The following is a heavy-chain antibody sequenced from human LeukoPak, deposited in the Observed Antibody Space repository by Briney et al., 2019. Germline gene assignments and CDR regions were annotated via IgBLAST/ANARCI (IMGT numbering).Heavy chain of an antibody. CDR2: FDPEDGET. D-gene: IGHD1-26*01. V-gene: IGHV1-24*01. CDR3: ATAESGSYGPVDY. Sequence: ASVKVSCKVTGYTLTELSMHWVRQAPGKGLEWMGGFDPEDGETIYAQKFQGRLTMTEDTPTDTAYMELSSLRSEDTAVYYCATAESGSYGPVDYWGQGTLVTVSS. J-gene: IGHJ4*02. CDR1: GYTLTELS.